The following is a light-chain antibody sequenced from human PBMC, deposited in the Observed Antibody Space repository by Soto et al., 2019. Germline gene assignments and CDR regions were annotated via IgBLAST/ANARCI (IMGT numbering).Light chain of an antibody. J-gene: IGKJ1*01. Sequence: EIVMTQSPATLTVSPGERATLSCRASQSVSSNLAWYQQEPGQSPRLLIYGASTRATGIPARFSGSGSGTEFTLTISSLQSEDFAVYYSQQYNNSPLTVGQGTKVEIK. CDR1: QSVSSN. CDR3: QQYNNSPLT. V-gene: IGKV3-15*01. CDR2: GAS.